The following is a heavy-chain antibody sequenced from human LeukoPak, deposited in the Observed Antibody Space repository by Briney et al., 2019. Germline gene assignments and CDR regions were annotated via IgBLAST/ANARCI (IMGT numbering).Heavy chain of an antibody. V-gene: IGHV3-23*01. D-gene: IGHD6-13*01. CDR1: GFTFSSYA. CDR2: ISGSGGST. Sequence: GGSLRLSCAASGFTFSSYAMSWVCQAPGKGLEWVSAISGSGGSTYYADSVKGRFALSRDNAKNSLYLQMNSLRAEDTAVYYCARNIRIAAAATGYYGLDVWGQGTTVTVSS. J-gene: IGHJ6*02. CDR3: ARNIRIAAAATGYYGLDV.